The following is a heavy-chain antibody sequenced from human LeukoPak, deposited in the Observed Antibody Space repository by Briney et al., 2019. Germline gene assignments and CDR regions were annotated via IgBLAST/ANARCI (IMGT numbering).Heavy chain of an antibody. V-gene: IGHV4-31*03. D-gene: IGHD3-3*01. CDR1: GGSISSGGYY. CDR2: IYYSGST. J-gene: IGHJ4*02. CDR3: ARTNPYYDFWGGYPNDY. Sequence: SETLSLTCTVSGGSISSGGYYWSWIRQHPGKGLEWIGYIYYSGSTYYNPSLKSRVTISVDTSKKQFSLKLSSVTAADTAVYYCARTNPYYDFWGGYPNDYWGQGTLVTVSS.